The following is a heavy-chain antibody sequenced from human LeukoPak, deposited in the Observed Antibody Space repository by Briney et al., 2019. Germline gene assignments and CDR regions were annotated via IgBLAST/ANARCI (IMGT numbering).Heavy chain of an antibody. Sequence: PGGSLRPSCAASGSTFSGYWMNWVRQAPGKGLEWVANIKQDGSEKKYVDSVKGRFTISRDNAKNALYLEMNTLRAEDTAVYYCARAGVAVAATLWDWGQGTLVTVSS. CDR3: ARAGVAVAATLWD. CDR1: GSTFSGYW. V-gene: IGHV3-7*04. J-gene: IGHJ4*02. CDR2: IKQDGSEK. D-gene: IGHD6-19*01.